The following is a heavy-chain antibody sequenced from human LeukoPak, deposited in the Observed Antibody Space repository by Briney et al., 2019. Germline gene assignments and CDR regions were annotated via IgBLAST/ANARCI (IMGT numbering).Heavy chain of an antibody. CDR3: ARDWYQSYGSRGFSHLSDFDY. V-gene: IGHV3-7*03. D-gene: IGHD3-22*01. J-gene: IGHJ4*02. CDR2: IQQNGGEK. Sequence: GGCLRLSWAASGFTLSTYWMVWVRQAPGGGMEWVANIQQNGGEKNYMWSEKRRFTISRDNTKNSLYLQMSSLRGEDTAVYYCARDWYQSYGSRGFSHLSDFDYWGQGTVVTVSS. CDR1: GFTLSTYW.